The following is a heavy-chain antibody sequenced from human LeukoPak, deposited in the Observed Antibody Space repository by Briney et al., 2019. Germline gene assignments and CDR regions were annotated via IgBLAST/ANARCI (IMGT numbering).Heavy chain of an antibody. CDR3: AREGVDIAAAGTGDY. Sequence: PGGSLRLSCAASGFTFSDYYMTWIRQAPGKGLEWVSYISSSGSTIYYADSVKGRFTISRDNAKNSLYLQMNSLRAEDTAVYYCAREGVDIAAAGTGDYWGQGTLVTVSS. D-gene: IGHD6-13*01. CDR1: GFTFSDYY. V-gene: IGHV3-11*01. CDR2: ISSSGSTI. J-gene: IGHJ4*02.